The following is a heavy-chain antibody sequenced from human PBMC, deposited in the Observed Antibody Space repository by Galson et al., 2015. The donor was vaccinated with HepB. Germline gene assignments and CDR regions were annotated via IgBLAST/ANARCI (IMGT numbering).Heavy chain of an antibody. CDR2: INQNGTNK. CDR3: VRAGRHCSTSSCYSGEPSFDF. D-gene: IGHD2-2*01. CDR1: GFSFSNYW. J-gene: IGHJ4*02. V-gene: IGHV3-7*04. Sequence: SLRLSCAASGFSFSNYWMTWVRQAPGKGLEWVANINQNGTNKLSVDSVKGRFTISRDNAQNLLSLQMNNLRAEDTAVYYCVRAGRHCSTSSCYSGEPSFDFWGQGTLVTVSS.